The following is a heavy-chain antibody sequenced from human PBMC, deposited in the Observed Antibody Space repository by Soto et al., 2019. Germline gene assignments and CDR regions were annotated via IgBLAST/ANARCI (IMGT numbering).Heavy chain of an antibody. CDR1: GGSISSYY. Sequence: KPSETLSLTCTVSGGSISSYYWSWIRQPPGKGLEWIGYIYYSGSTYYNPPLKSRVTISVDTSKNQFSLKLSSVTAADTAVYYCARNAKTVTLDYWGQGTLVTVSS. D-gene: IGHD4-17*01. J-gene: IGHJ4*02. V-gene: IGHV4-59*08. CDR3: ARNAKTVTLDY. CDR2: IYYSGST.